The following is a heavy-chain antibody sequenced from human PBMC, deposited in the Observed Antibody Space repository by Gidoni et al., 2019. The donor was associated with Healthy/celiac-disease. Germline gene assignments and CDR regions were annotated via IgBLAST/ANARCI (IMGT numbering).Heavy chain of an antibody. CDR3: ARALSYYYDSSGYYGAFDI. CDR1: RGPISTRSYC. D-gene: IGHD3-22*01. J-gene: IGHJ3*02. Sequence: QLHLQPSGPGLVKPSEPLSFTCTVSRGPISTRSYCWGWIRQPPGKGLEWIGSIYYSGSTYYNPSLKSRVTISVDTSKNQFSLKLSSVTAADTAVYYCARALSYYYDSSGYYGAFDIWGQGTMVTVSS. V-gene: IGHV4-39*07. CDR2: IYYSGST.